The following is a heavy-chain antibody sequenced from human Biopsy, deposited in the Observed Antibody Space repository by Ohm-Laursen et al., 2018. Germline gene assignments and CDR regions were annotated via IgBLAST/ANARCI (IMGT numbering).Heavy chain of an antibody. CDR1: GFSFSSYG. V-gene: IGHV3-30*03. CDR3: ARAYPPPGRRLVVVAGDFDC. CDR2: MSDDGRNE. D-gene: IGHD2-15*01. J-gene: IGHJ4*02. Sequence: SLRLSCAASGFSFSSYGMYWVRQAPGKGLEWVAFMSDDGRNEYYANSVKGRFTISRDNAKNSLYLQMNSLRAEDTAVYYCARAYPPPGRRLVVVAGDFDCWGQGTRVTVSS.